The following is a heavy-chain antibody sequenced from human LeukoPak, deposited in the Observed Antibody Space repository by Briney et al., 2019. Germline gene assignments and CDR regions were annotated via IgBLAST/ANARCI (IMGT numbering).Heavy chain of an antibody. Sequence: PGGSLRLSSAASGFTFSSSAMNWVRQAPGKGLEWVSSINNVGSHIYYAGSVRGRFTISRDNAKNSLYLQMSSLRAEDTAVYYCTRDPTQYLRYGYFDYWGQGTLVTVSS. D-gene: IGHD4-11*01. CDR3: TRDPTQYLRYGYFDY. CDR2: INNVGSHI. CDR1: GFTFSSSA. J-gene: IGHJ4*02. V-gene: IGHV3-21*01.